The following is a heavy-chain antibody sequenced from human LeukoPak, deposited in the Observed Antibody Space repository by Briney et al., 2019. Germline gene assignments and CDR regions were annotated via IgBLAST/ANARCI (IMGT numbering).Heavy chain of an antibody. CDR1: GGSISSYY. CDR3: ARQIIVGATDYFDY. Sequence: PSETLSLTCTVSGGSISSYYWSWIRQPPGKGLEWIGYIYYSGSTNYNPSLKSRVTISVDTSKNQFSLKLSSVTAADTAVYYCARQIIVGATDYFDYWGQGTLVTVSS. V-gene: IGHV4-59*08. CDR2: IYYSGST. J-gene: IGHJ4*02. D-gene: IGHD1-26*01.